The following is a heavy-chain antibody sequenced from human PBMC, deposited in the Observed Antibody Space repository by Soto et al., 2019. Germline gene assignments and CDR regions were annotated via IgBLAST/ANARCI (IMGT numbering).Heavy chain of an antibody. CDR2: IYYSGST. V-gene: IGHV4-59*01. CDR1: GGSISSYY. Sequence: SETLSLTCTVSGGSISSYYWSWIRQPPGKGLEWIGYIYYSGSTNYNPSLKSRVTISIDTSKKQFSLKLNSVTAADTAVYYCASTTITMYGVGNFDYWGQGTLVTVSS. J-gene: IGHJ4*02. D-gene: IGHD3-3*01. CDR3: ASTTITMYGVGNFDY.